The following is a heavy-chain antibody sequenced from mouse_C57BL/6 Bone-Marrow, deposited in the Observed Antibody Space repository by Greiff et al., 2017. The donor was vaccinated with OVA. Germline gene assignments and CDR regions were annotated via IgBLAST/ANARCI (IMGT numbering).Heavy chain of an antibody. D-gene: IGHD2-3*01. V-gene: IGHV1-69*01. CDR1: GYTFTSYW. J-gene: IGHJ2*01. CDR2: IDPSDSYT. Sequence: VQLQQSGAELVMPGASVKLSCKASGYTFTSYWMHWVKQRPGQGLEWIGEIDPSDSYTNYNQKFKGKSTLTVDKSSSKAYMQLSSLTSEDSAVYYCAPGYWLDYWGQGTTLTVSS. CDR3: APGYWLDY.